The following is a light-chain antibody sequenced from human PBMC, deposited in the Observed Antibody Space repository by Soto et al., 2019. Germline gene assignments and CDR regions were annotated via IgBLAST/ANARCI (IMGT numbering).Light chain of an antibody. CDR2: DAS. CDR3: QQRSNWPT. V-gene: IGKV3-11*01. J-gene: IGKJ5*01. Sequence: EIVLTQSPATLSLSPGERATLSCRASQSISFYLTWYQHKPGQAPRLLIYDASNRATGIPARFSGSGYGTDFTFTISSLEPEDFAVYYCQQRSNWPTFGQGTRLEIK. CDR1: QSISFY.